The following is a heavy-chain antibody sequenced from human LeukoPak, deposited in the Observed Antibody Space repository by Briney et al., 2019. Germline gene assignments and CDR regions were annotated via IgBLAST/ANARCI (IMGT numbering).Heavy chain of an antibody. D-gene: IGHD6-6*01. V-gene: IGHV4-34*01. J-gene: IGHJ5*02. Sequence: PSETLSLTCAVYGGSFSGYYWSWIRQPPGKGLEWIGEINHSGSTNYNPSLKSRVTISVDTSKNQFSLKLSSVTAADTAVYYCARRRAAYSSSRNAFDPWGQGTLVTVSS. CDR1: GGSFSGYY. CDR3: ARRRAAYSSSRNAFDP. CDR2: INHSGST.